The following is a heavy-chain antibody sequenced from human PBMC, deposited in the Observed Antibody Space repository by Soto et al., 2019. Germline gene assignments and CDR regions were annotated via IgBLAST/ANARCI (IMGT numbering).Heavy chain of an antibody. V-gene: IGHV3-30*18. CDR2: ISSDGSSY. CDR1: GFTLTNNG. Sequence: GGSLRLSXVASGFTLTNNGMHWVRQAPGQGLEWVAVISSDGSSYYYGDSVRGRFTISRDTSKNTLFLEMNSLTTADTAVYYCAKDRGLAESGTWSHYYYGMDVWGQGTSVTVSS. D-gene: IGHD1-26*01. CDR3: AKDRGLAESGTWSHYYYGMDV. J-gene: IGHJ6*02.